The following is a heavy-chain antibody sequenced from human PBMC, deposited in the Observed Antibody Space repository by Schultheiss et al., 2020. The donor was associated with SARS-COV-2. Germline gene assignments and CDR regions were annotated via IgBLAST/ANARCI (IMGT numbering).Heavy chain of an antibody. J-gene: IGHJ4*02. Sequence: ASVKVSCKASGYTFTSYYMHWVRQATGQGLEWMGWMNPNSGNTGYAQKFQGRVTMTRNTSISTAYMELRSLRSDDTAVYYCARDQRGATTPFDYWGQGTLVTVSS. CDR3: ARDQRGATTPFDY. CDR2: MNPNSGNT. V-gene: IGHV1-8*02. D-gene: IGHD1-26*01. CDR1: GYTFTSYY.